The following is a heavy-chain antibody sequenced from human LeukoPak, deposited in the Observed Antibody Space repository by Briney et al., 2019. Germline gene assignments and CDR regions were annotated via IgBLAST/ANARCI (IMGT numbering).Heavy chain of an antibody. J-gene: IGHJ3*02. CDR1: GGSISSSSYY. CDR3: ARDRSGAFNI. V-gene: IGHV4-39*07. CDR2: IYYSGST. Sequence: SQTLSLTCTVSGGSISSSSYYWGWIRQPPGKGLEWIGSIYYSGSTYYNPSLKSRVTMSVDTSKNQFSLKLSSVTAADTAVYYCARDRSGAFNIWGQGTMVTVSS.